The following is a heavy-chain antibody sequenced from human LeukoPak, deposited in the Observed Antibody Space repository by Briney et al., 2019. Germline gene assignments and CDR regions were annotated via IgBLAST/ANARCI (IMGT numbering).Heavy chain of an antibody. V-gene: IGHV1-69*13. CDR2: IIPIFGTA. J-gene: IGHJ4*02. CDR1: GGTFSSCA. CDR3: ARDIPSAGYYDILTGSY. D-gene: IGHD3-9*01. Sequence: SVKVSCKASGGTFSSCAISWVRRAPGQGLEWMGGIIPIFGTANYAQKFQGRVTITADESMSTAYMELSSLRSEDTAVYYCARDIPSAGYYDILTGSYWGQGTLVTVSS.